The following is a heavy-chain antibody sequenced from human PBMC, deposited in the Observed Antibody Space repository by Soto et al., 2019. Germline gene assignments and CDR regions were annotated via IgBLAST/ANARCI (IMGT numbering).Heavy chain of an antibody. CDR3: ATHPYSSGWDC. V-gene: IGHV3-7*02. J-gene: IGHJ4*02. CDR2: IKQDGSEK. Sequence: EVQLVESGGGLVQPGGSLRLSCAASGFTFSSYWMTWVSQAPGKGLEWVANIKQDGSEKYYVDSVKGRFTIYRDNAKNSLYMQMNSLTAEDTAVYYCATHPYSSGWDCWGQGTLVTGSS. CDR1: GFTFSSYW. D-gene: IGHD6-25*01.